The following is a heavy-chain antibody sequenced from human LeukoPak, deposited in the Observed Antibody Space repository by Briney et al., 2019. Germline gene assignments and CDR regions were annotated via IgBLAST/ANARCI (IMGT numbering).Heavy chain of an antibody. J-gene: IGHJ4*02. CDR3: ARATNILTGFYAPLDY. CDR1: GYTFTGYY. D-gene: IGHD3-9*01. CDR2: INPNSGGT. Sequence: GASVKVSCKASGYTFTGYYMHWVRQAPGQGLEWMGWINPNSGGTNYAQKFQGRVTMTSDTSISTAYMELSRLTSDDTAVYYCARATNILTGFYAPLDYWGQGTLVTVSS. V-gene: IGHV1-2*02.